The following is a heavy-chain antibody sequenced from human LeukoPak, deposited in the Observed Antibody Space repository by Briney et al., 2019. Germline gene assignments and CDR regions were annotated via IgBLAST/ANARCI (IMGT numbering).Heavy chain of an antibody. D-gene: IGHD4-11*01. CDR3: ARDPRYSNYVYYYYYGMDV. V-gene: IGHV1-2*02. CDR1: GYTFTGYY. Sequence: GASVEVSCKASGYTFTGYYMHWVRQAPGQGLEWMGWINPNSGGTNYAQKFQGRVTMTRDTSISTAYMELSRLRSDDTAVYYCARDPRYSNYVYYYYYGMDVWGQGTTVTVSS. CDR2: INPNSGGT. J-gene: IGHJ6*02.